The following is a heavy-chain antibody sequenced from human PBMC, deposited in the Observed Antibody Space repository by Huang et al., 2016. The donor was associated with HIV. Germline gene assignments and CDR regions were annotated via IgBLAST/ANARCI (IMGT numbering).Heavy chain of an antibody. CDR1: GDSVDSSYSY. J-gene: IGHJ3*01. CDR2: IYSNGNT. Sequence: QVQLQESGQGLVKPSDTLSLTCIVSGDSVDSSYSYWGWVRQPPGKGLEWMGSIYSNGNTYYNKDRKRRSTISVDTSKNHFSLNLKTVTAADTAVYYCSRGPSTPATELWGQGTMVTVSS. V-gene: IGHV4-39*02. CDR3: SRGPSTPATEL. D-gene: IGHD1-1*01.